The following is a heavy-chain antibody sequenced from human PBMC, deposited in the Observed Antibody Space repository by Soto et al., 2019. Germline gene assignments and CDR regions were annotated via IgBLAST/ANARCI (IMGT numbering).Heavy chain of an antibody. CDR1: GGSIISHY. Sequence: QVQLQESGPGLVKPSETLSLICSVSGGSIISHYWSWIRQPPGKGLEWIGYIHYSGSTDYNPSLKSRLTISVDTSKNQFSLKLNSVTAADTAVYYCARGGWSLDYWGQRTLVTVSS. D-gene: IGHD2-15*01. CDR2: IHYSGST. V-gene: IGHV4-59*11. CDR3: ARGGWSLDY. J-gene: IGHJ4*02.